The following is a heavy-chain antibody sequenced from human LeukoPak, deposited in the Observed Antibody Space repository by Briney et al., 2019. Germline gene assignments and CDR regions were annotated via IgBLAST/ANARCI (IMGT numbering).Heavy chain of an antibody. CDR2: INPSGGST. CDR3: QLTHYYGSGSYYNLDY. D-gene: IGHD3-10*01. CDR1: GYTFTSYY. J-gene: IGHJ4*02. V-gene: IGHV1-46*01. Sequence: ASVKVSCKASGYTFTSYYMHWVRQAPGQGLEWMGLINPSGGSTSYAQKFQGRVTMTRDMSTSTVYMELSSLRSEDTAVYYCQLTHYYGSGSYYNLDYWGQGTLVTVSS.